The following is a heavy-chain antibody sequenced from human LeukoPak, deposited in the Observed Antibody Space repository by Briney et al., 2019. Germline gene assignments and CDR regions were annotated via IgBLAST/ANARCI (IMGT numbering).Heavy chain of an antibody. CDR3: TTWGSSGWGWYFDL. D-gene: IGHD6-19*01. V-gene: IGHV3-15*01. J-gene: IGHJ2*01. CDR2: IKSKSNAGTT. Sequence: GGSLRLSCAASGFRFPNAWMNWVRQAPGQGLEWVGRIKSKSNAGTTDYGAPVKGRFTISRDDSNNTLNLQMDSLKTEDTAVYFCTTWGSSGWGWYFDLWGRGALVTVSS. CDR1: GFRFPNAW.